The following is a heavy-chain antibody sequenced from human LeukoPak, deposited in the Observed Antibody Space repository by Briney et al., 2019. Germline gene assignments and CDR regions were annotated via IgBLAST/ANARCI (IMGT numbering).Heavy chain of an antibody. J-gene: IGHJ4*02. CDR2: ISSDGSSI. D-gene: IGHD6-13*01. V-gene: IGHV3-74*01. CDR1: GFNFSSYA. CDR3: TRADSTWANDY. Sequence: GTSLRLSCAASGFNFSSYAMHWVRQAPGKGLVWASRISSDGSSITYADSVKGRFTISRDNAKNTLYLQMNSLRVEDTAVYYCTRADSTWANDYWGQGTLVTVSS.